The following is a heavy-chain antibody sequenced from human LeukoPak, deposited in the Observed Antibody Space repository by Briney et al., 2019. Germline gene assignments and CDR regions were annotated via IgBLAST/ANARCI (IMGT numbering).Heavy chain of an antibody. CDR2: IIPNSGGT. Sequence: ASVKVSCKASGYTFTGYYMHWVRQAPGQGLGWMGWIIPNSGGTSYAQKFQGRVTMTRDTSISTTYMDLSRLRSDDTAVYYCASGSSSWRIDYWGQGTLVTVSS. CDR1: GYTFTGYY. V-gene: IGHV1-2*02. D-gene: IGHD6-13*01. CDR3: ASGSSSWRIDY. J-gene: IGHJ4*02.